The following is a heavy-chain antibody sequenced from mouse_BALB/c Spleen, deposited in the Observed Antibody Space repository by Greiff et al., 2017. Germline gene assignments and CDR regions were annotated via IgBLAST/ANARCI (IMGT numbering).Heavy chain of an antibody. CDR3: TREIALRTATIAY. J-gene: IGHJ3*01. D-gene: IGHD1-2*01. CDR1: GYTFTSYY. Sequence: LQESGAELVKPGASVKLSCKASGYTFTSYYMYWVKQRPGQGLEWIGEINPSNGGTNFNEKFKSKATLTVDKSSSTAYMQLSSLTSEDSAVYYCTREIALRTATIAYWGQGTLVTVSA. CDR2: INPSNGGT. V-gene: IGHV1S81*02.